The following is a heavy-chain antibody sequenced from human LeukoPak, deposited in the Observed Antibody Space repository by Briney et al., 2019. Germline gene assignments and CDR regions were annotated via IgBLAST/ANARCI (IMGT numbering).Heavy chain of an antibody. CDR3: ARGDHVRIYAESAFDI. V-gene: IGHV1-46*01. D-gene: IGHD3-3*01. CDR1: GYTFTGYY. Sequence: ASVKVSCKASGYTFTGYYMHWVRQAPGEGLEWMGIINPSGGSTSYAQKFQGRVTMTRDTSTSTVYMELSSLTSEDTAVYYCARGDHVRIYAESAFDIWGQGTMVTVSS. CDR2: INPSGGST. J-gene: IGHJ3*02.